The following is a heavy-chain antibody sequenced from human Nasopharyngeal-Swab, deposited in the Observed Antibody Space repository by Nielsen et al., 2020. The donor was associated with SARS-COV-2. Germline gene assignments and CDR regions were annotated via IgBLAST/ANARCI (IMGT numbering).Heavy chain of an antibody. J-gene: IGHJ4*02. CDR3: ARGRSGGLDY. D-gene: IGHD3-16*01. CDR2: INPNSGGT. V-gene: IGHV1-2*06. CDR1: GYTFTGHY. Sequence: ASVKVSCKASGYTFTGHYMHWLRQAPGQGLEGMGRINPNSGGTDYALQLQGRVTMTRDTSISPVYMELSRLSSDDTAVYYCARGRSGGLDYWGQGTLVTISS.